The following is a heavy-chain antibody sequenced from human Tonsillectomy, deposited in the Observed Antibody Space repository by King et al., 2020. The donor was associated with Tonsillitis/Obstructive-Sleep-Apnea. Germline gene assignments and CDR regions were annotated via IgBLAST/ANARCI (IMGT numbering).Heavy chain of an antibody. V-gene: IGHV4-61*01. J-gene: IGHJ5*02. D-gene: IGHD2-2*01. CDR3: ARAPIVVVPAAMDRFDP. Sequence: VQLQESGPGLVKPSETLSLTCTVSGGSVSSGSYYWSWIRQPPGKGLEWIGYIYYSGSTNYNPSLKSRVTISVDTSKNQFSLKLSSVTAADTAVYYCARAPIVVVPAAMDRFDPWGQGTLVTVSS. CDR1: GGSVSSGSYY. CDR2: IYYSGST.